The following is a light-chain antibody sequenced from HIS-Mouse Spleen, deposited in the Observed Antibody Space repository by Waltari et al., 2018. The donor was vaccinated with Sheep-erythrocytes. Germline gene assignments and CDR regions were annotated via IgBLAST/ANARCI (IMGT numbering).Light chain of an antibody. CDR2: EGS. V-gene: IGLV2-23*01. CDR1: SSDVGSYNL. Sequence: QSALTQPASVSGSPGQSITISCTGTSSDVGSYNLVSWYQQHPAKAPKLMIYEGSKRASGVSNRVSGSKSGNTASLTISGLQAEDEADYYCCSYAGSSTPWVFGGGTKLTVL. CDR3: CSYAGSSTPWV. J-gene: IGLJ3*02.